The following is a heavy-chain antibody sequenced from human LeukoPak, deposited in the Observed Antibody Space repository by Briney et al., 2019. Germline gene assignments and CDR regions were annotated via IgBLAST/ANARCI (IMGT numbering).Heavy chain of an antibody. CDR2: IYYSGST. CDR3: ARVLPGFSHYFDY. Sequence: SETLSLTCTVSGGSISSYYWSWIRQPPGKGLEWIGYIYYSGSTNYNPSLKSRVTISVDTSKNQFSLKLSSVTAADTAVYYCARVLPGFSHYFDYWGQGTLVTVSS. J-gene: IGHJ4*02. CDR1: GGSISSYY. D-gene: IGHD2/OR15-2a*01. V-gene: IGHV4-59*01.